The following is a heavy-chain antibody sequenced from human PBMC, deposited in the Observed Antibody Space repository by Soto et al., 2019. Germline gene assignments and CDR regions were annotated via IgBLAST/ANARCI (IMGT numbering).Heavy chain of an antibody. CDR1: GYSFTIYC. CDR2: IYPGDSDT. Sequence: GESLKISCKGSGYSFTIYCIGWVLQMPWKGLEWMGIIYPGDSDTRYSPSFQGQVTISADKSISTAYLQWSSLKASDTAMYYCARHRYCSSTSCYMAGYYGMDVWGQGTTVTVSS. CDR3: ARHRYCSSTSCYMAGYYGMDV. D-gene: IGHD2-2*02. J-gene: IGHJ6*02. V-gene: IGHV5-51*01.